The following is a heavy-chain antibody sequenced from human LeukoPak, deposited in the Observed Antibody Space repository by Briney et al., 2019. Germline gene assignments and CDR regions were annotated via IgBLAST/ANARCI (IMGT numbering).Heavy chain of an antibody. CDR3: AKEEVPNDY. J-gene: IGHJ4*02. CDR1: GFTLDNTA. CDR2: ISRMGFTT. Sequence: GGSLRLSCAVSGFTLDNTAMCWVRQAPGKGLEWVSGISRMGFTTYYADSVNGRFTISRDTSKNTLYLQMDTLRPEDTALYYCAKEEVPNDYWGQGTLVTVSS. V-gene: IGHV3-23*01.